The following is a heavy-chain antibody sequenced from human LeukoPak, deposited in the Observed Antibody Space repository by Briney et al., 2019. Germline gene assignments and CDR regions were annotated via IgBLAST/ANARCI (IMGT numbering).Heavy chain of an antibody. CDR1: GYTFTGYY. V-gene: IGHV1-2*02. CDR2: INPNSGGT. Sequence: ASVKASCKASGYTFTGYYMHWVRQAPGQGLEWMGWINPNSGGTNYSQRFQGRVTMTRDTSISTAYMELSSLRSDDTAVYYCARGRGQDIAAAGKFRHYYYYMDVWGKGTTVTVSS. CDR3: ARGRGQDIAAAGKFRHYYYYMDV. J-gene: IGHJ6*03. D-gene: IGHD6-13*01.